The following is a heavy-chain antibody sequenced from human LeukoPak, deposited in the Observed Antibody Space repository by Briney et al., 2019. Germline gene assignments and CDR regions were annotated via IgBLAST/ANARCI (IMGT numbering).Heavy chain of an antibody. CDR3: ARAGYSSTWYSRYFDL. CDR2: IGTAGDI. CDR1: GFTFSSYD. V-gene: IGHV3-13*01. Sequence: GGSLRLSCAASGFTFSSYDMQWVRQATGKGLEWVSGIGTAGDIYYPGSVKGRFTISRENAKNSLYLQVNSLRAGDTAVYYCARAGYSSTWYSRYFDLWGRGTLVTVSS. D-gene: IGHD6-13*01. J-gene: IGHJ2*01.